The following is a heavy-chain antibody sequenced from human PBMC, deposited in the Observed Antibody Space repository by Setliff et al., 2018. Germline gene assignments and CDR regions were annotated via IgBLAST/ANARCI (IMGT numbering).Heavy chain of an antibody. D-gene: IGHD1-26*01. J-gene: IGHJ3*02. CDR3: ATVYGFIVGATRAFDI. CDR2: IIPILAIA. Sequence: SVKVSCKASGYTFTYRYLHWVRQAPGQGLEWMGGIIPILAIANYAQKFQGRVTITADEPTSTAYMELSSLRSEDTAVYYCATVYGFIVGATRAFDIWGQGTMVTVSS. CDR1: GYTFTYRY. V-gene: IGHV1-69*10.